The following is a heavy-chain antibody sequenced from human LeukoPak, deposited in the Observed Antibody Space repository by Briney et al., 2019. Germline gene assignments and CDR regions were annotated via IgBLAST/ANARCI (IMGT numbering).Heavy chain of an antibody. V-gene: IGHV3-21*01. CDR2: ISSSSSYI. Sequence: GGSLRLSCAASGFTFSSYSMNWVRQAPGKGLEWVSSISSSSSYIYYADSVKGRFTISRDNSKNTLYLQMNSLRAEDTAVYYCAQSIAVAGLGDYWGQGTLVTVSS. D-gene: IGHD6-19*01. CDR3: AQSIAVAGLGDY. J-gene: IGHJ4*02. CDR1: GFTFSSYS.